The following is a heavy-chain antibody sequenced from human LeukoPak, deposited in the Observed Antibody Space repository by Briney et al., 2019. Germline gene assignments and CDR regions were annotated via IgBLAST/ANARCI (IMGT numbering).Heavy chain of an antibody. V-gene: IGHV4-59*01. J-gene: IGHJ6*02. CDR2: IYYSGSS. CDR3: ARHGLGGGRSGSGMDV. CDR1: GGSISRYY. Sequence: ASETLSLTCTVSGGSISRYYWSRIRQPPGKGLEWIGDIYYSGSSNYNPSLKSRVTISVDTSRNQFSLKLSSVTTADTAVYYCARHGLGGGRSGSGMDVWGQGTTVTVSS. D-gene: IGHD2-15*01.